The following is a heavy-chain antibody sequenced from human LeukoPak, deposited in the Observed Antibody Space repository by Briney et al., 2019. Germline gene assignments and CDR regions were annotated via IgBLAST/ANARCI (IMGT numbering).Heavy chain of an antibody. J-gene: IGHJ3*02. CDR3: ARGEQWLIGAFDI. D-gene: IGHD6-19*01. V-gene: IGHV3-48*01. CDR2: ISSSSSTI. CDR1: GFTFSSYS. Sequence: GGSLRPSCAASGFTFSSYSMNWVRQAPGKGLEWVSYISSSSSTIYYADSVKGRFTISRDNAKNSLYLQMNSLRAEDTAVYYCARGEQWLIGAFDIWGQGTMVTVSS.